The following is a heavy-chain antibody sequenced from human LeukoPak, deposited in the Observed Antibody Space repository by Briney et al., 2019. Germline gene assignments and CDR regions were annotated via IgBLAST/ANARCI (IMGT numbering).Heavy chain of an antibody. D-gene: IGHD6-25*01. Sequence: PSETLSLTCTVSGGSISSRNWWSWVRQPPGKGLEWIGEMYHSGSINYNPSLKSRVTISVDISKNQFFLRLNSVTAADTAVYYCARDLGSAQPGFWGQGTLVTVSS. CDR1: GGSISSRNW. J-gene: IGHJ4*02. CDR2: MYHSGSI. V-gene: IGHV4-4*02. CDR3: ARDLGSAQPGF.